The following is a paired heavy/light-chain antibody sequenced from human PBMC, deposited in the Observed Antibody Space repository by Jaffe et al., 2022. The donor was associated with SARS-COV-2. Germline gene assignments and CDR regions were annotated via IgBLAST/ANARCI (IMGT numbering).Heavy chain of an antibody. CDR3: AKLPSDPLHWFDP. J-gene: IGHJ5*02. Sequence: EVQLLESGGGLVQPGGSLRLSCAASGFTFSNYGMSWVRQAPGMGLEWVSGLSGSGGSTYYADSVKGRFTISRDNSKNMLFLQMNSLRAEDTAVYYCAKLPSDPLHWFDPWGQGTLVTVSS. CDR2: LSGSGGST. CDR1: GFTFSNYG. V-gene: IGHV3-23*01.
Light chain of an antibody. CDR1: QSISTY. V-gene: IGKV1-39*01. CDR3: QQSYSTPPT. CDR2: TAS. J-gene: IGKJ4*01. Sequence: DIQMTQSPSSLSASVGDRVTITCRASQSISTYLNWYQQKPGKAPKLLIYTASSLQSGVPSRFSGSGSGTDFTLTISSLQPEDFATYYCQQSYSTPPTFGGGTKVEIK.